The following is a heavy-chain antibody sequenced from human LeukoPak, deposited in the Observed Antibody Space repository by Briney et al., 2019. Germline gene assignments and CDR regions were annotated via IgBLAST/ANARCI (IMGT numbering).Heavy chain of an antibody. CDR2: IYYRGST. CDR1: GGSISSYY. CDR3: ARRLASYYYGMDV. V-gene: IGHV4-59*08. Sequence: PSETLSLTCTVSGGSISSYYWSWIRQPPGKGLEWIGYIYYRGSTNYNPSLKSRVTISVDTSKNQFSLKLSSVTAADTAVYYCARRLASYYYGMDVWGQGTTVTVSS. J-gene: IGHJ6*02.